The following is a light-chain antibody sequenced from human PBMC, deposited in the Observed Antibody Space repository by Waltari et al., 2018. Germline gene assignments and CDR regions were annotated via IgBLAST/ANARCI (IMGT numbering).Light chain of an antibody. J-gene: IGLJ3*02. CDR2: VVG. V-gene: IGLV2-14*04. CDR3: SSYTSSNTWV. Sequence: QQHHGKAPNLSSYVVGYRPSGVSNHFSVSTSVNTASRTISGLQAEDKADYYCSSYTSSNTWVFGGGTKLTVL.